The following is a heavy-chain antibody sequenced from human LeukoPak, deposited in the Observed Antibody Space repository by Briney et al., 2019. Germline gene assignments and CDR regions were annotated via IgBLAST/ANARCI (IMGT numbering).Heavy chain of an antibody. CDR3: ARERIAMAGTGRYYFDY. V-gene: IGHV3-48*02. Sequence: GRSLRLSRAASGFTFSGYVMTWVRQAPGKGLEWVSYISGSGSATSYADSVEGRFTISRDNAKNSLYLQMNSLRDEDTAVYYCARERIAMAGTGRYYFDYWGQGTLVAVSS. CDR2: ISGSGSAT. D-gene: IGHD6-19*01. CDR1: GFTFSGYV. J-gene: IGHJ4*02.